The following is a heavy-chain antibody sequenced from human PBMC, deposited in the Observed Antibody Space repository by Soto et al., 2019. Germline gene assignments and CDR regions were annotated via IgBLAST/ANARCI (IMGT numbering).Heavy chain of an antibody. CDR3: ARDQGVAAAGITWFDP. D-gene: IGHD6-13*01. Sequence: SETLSLTCTVSGASMNRYHWSWIRQPAGKGLEWIGHIHSSGSTNYNPSLKSRVAMSVDTSKNQFSLRLMSLTAADTAVYYCARDQGVAAAGITWFDPWGQGSLVTVSS. CDR2: IHSSGST. V-gene: IGHV4-4*07. CDR1: GASMNRYH. J-gene: IGHJ5*02.